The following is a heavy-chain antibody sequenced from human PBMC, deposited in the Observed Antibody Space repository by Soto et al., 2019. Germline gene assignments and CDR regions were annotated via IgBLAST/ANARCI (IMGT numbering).Heavy chain of an antibody. CDR2: IYYSGST. V-gene: IGHV4-39*01. CDR1: GGSISSSSYY. CDR3: ARHLDYDYIWGSYRVAFDY. Sequence: SETLSLTCTVSGGSISSSSYYWGWIRQPPGKGLEWIGSIYYSGSTYYNPSLKSRVTISVDTSKNQFSLKLSSVTAADTAVYYCARHLDYDYIWGSYRVAFDYWGQGTLVTVSS. J-gene: IGHJ4*02. D-gene: IGHD3-16*02.